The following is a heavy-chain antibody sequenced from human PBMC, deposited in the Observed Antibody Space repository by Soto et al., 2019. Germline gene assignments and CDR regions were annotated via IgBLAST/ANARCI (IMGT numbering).Heavy chain of an antibody. CDR2: IKSKTDGGTT. Sequence: VGSLRLSCAASGFTFSNAWMSWVRQAPGKGLEWVGRIKSKTDGGTTDYAAPVKGRFTISRDDSKNTLYLQMNSLKTEDTAVYYCTTMKLGRLEWLFVRFDPWGQGTLVTV. CDR1: GFTFSNAW. D-gene: IGHD3-3*01. V-gene: IGHV3-15*01. CDR3: TTMKLGRLEWLFVRFDP. J-gene: IGHJ5*02.